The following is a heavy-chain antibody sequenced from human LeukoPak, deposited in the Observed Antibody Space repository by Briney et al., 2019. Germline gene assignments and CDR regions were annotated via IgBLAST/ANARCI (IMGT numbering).Heavy chain of an antibody. CDR3: ARETTTLDY. V-gene: IGHV3-33*01. Sequence: GGSLRLSCAASGFTFSSYGMHCVRQAPGKGLEWVAVIWYDGSNKFYADSVKGRFTISRDDSKNTLYLQMNSLRAEDTAVYYCARETTTLDYWGQGTLVTVSP. CDR1: GFTFSSYG. D-gene: IGHD1-26*01. J-gene: IGHJ4*02. CDR2: IWYDGSNK.